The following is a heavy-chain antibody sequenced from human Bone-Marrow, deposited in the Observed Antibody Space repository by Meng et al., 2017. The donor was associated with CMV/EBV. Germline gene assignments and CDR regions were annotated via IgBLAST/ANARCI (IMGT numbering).Heavy chain of an antibody. CDR2: ISAYNGNT. J-gene: IGHJ6*02. V-gene: IGHV1-18*01. D-gene: IGHD3-3*01. CDR1: GYTFTNYG. CDR3: ARDPHRTTIFGVVGYYYGMDV. Sequence: ASVKVSCKASGYTFTNYGISWVRQAPGQGLEWMGWISAYNGNTDYAQKFQGRVSMTTDSSTSTAFMELSRLRSDDTAVYYCARDPHRTTIFGVVGYYYGMDVWGQGTTVTVSS.